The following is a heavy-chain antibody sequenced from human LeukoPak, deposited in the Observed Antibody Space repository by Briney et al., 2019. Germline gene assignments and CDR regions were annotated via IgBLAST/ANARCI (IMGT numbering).Heavy chain of an antibody. CDR2: IYYSGST. J-gene: IGHJ5*02. Sequence: SETLSLTCTVSGGSISSSSYYWGWIRQPPGKGLEWIGSIYYSGSTYYNPSLKSRVTISVDTSKNQFSLKLSSVTAADTAVYYYARSNSPPRDGYNYGWFDPWGQGTLVTVSS. D-gene: IGHD5-24*01. CDR1: GGSISSSSYY. V-gene: IGHV4-39*01. CDR3: ARSNSPPRDGYNYGWFDP.